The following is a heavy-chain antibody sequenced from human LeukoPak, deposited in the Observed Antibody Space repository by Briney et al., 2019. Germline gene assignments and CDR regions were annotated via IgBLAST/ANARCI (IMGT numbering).Heavy chain of an antibody. J-gene: IGHJ4*02. CDR1: AFKFSSYA. CDR3: AKLVSTTQMGDY. V-gene: IGHV3-23*01. CDR2: ISGGGAGT. Sequence: GGSLRLSCAASAFKFSSYAMNWVRQAPGKGLEWVAGISGGGAGTYYVDSVKGRFTISRDNSKNTLYMQMNSLGAEDTAVYYCAKLVSTTQMGDYWGQGTPVTVSS. D-gene: IGHD2/OR15-2a*01.